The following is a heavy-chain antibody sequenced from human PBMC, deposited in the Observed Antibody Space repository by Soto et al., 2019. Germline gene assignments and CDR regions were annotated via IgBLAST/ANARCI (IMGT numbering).Heavy chain of an antibody. Sequence: PSETLSLTCTVSGGSISSSSYYWGWIRQPPGKGLEWIGSIYYSGSTYYNPSLKSRVTISVDTSKNQFSLKLSSVTAADTAVYYCARLPWQYYYDSSGYTPWGQGTLVTVSS. D-gene: IGHD3-22*01. J-gene: IGHJ5*02. CDR3: ARLPWQYYYDSSGYTP. CDR2: IYYSGST. V-gene: IGHV4-39*01. CDR1: GGSISSSSYY.